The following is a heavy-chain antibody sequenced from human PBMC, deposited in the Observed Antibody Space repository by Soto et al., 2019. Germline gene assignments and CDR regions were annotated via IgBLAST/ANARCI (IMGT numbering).Heavy chain of an antibody. CDR2: IYWNDDK. Sequence: QITLKESGPTLVKPTQTLTLTCTFSGFSLSTSGVGVGWISKPPGKALEWLALIYWNDDKRYSPSLKSRLTITKDTSKNQVVLTVTNMDPVDTATYYCAQLYGDYDYWSFALGGRGTLVTVAS. CDR1: GFSLSTSGVG. CDR3: AQLYGDYDYWSFAL. V-gene: IGHV2-5*01. D-gene: IGHD4-17*01. J-gene: IGHJ2*01.